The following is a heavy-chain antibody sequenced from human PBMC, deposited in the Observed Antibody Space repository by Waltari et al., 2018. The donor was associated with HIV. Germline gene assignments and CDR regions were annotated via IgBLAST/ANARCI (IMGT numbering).Heavy chain of an antibody. V-gene: IGHV1-24*01. CDR2: VDREQRKT. D-gene: IGHD2-15*01. J-gene: IGHJ5*02. CDR3: TTEGLYCSGGTCYSRFDP. CDR1: GYTLSELS. Sequence: QVPLVQSGAEVKKPGASVKVSCKVSGYTLSELSMHWVRQAPGKGLEWMGGVDREQRKTINAQNIQGRVTMTEDAATDTAYMELSSLRSEDTAVYYCTTEGLYCSGGTCYSRFDPWGQGTLVTVSS.